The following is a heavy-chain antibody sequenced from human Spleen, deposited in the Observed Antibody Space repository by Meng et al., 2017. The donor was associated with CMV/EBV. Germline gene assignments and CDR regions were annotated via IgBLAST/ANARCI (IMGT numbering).Heavy chain of an antibody. D-gene: IGHD1-26*01. CDR1: GGSFSGYY. J-gene: IGHJ4*02. Sequence: TCAVYGGSFSGYYWSWIRQPPGKGLEWIGEINHSGSTNYNPSLKSRVTISVDTSKNQFSLKLSSVTAADTAVYYCARGGLYSGSYDYWGQGTLVTVSS. V-gene: IGHV4-34*01. CDR2: INHSGST. CDR3: ARGGLYSGSYDY.